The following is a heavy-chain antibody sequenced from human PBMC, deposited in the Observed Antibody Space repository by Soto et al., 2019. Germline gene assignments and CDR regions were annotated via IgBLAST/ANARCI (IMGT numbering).Heavy chain of an antibody. V-gene: IGHV1-69*06. D-gene: IGHD3-10*01. Sequence: QVQLVQSGAEVKKPGSSVKVSCKASGGTFSSYAISWVRQAPGQGLEWMGGIIPIFGTANYARKFQGRVTITADKSTSTAYMELSSLRSEDTAVYYCARDSAGYYYGSGRSYYYGMDVWGQGTTVTVSS. CDR3: ARDSAGYYYGSGRSYYYGMDV. CDR2: IIPIFGTA. J-gene: IGHJ6*02. CDR1: GGTFSSYA.